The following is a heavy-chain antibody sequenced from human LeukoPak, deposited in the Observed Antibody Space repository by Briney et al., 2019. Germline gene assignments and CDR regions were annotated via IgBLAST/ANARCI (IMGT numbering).Heavy chain of an antibody. CDR3: TRAVGATNLGFDY. V-gene: IGHV3-7*01. J-gene: IGHJ4*02. Sequence: GGSLRLSCAASGFSFSAYWMTWVRQAPGTGLEWVANINPAGSETYYVDPVKGRSTISRENAKNSLFLQVNSLRVGDTAVYYCTRAVGATNLGFDYWGQGTLVTVSS. CDR1: GFSFSAYW. CDR2: INPAGSET. D-gene: IGHD1-26*01.